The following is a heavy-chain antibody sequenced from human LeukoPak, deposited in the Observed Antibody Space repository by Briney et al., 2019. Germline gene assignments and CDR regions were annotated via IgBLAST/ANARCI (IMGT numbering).Heavy chain of an antibody. J-gene: IGHJ4*02. CDR2: IKSKADGGTT. D-gene: IGHD6-13*01. CDR1: AITFSNAW. CDR3: TTGWAARDY. Sequence: GGSLRLSCAASAITFSNAWMTWVRQAPGKGLEWVGRIKSKADGGTTDYAAPVKGRFTMSRDDSKNTLYLQMNSLKTEDTAVYYCTTGWAARDYWGQGTLVTVSS. V-gene: IGHV3-15*01.